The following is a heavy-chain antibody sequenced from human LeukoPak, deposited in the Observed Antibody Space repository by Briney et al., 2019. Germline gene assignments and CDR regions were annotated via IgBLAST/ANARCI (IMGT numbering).Heavy chain of an antibody. CDR2: LSAYNGNT. V-gene: IGHV1-18*01. CDR3: ARVWFGESNRVNNWFDP. J-gene: IGHJ5*02. D-gene: IGHD3-10*01. CDR1: GYTFTSYG. Sequence: ASVKVSCKASGYTFTSYGISWVRQAPGQGLEGMGWLSAYNGNTNYAQKLQGRVTMTTDTSTSTAYMELRSLRSDDTAVYYCARVWFGESNRVNNWFDPWGQGTLVTVSS.